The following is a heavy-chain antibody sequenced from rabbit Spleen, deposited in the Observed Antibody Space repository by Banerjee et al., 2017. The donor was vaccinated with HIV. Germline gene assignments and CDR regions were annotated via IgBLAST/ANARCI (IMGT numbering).Heavy chain of an antibody. V-gene: IGHV1S40*01. J-gene: IGHJ4*01. CDR2: GYPDGIGST. Sequence: QSLEESGGDMVKPGASLTLTCTASGFSFSTTYYICWVRQAPGKGLEWIGCGYPDGIGSTAYASWAKGRFTISKSSSTTVTLQMTSLTVADTATYFCARSGGDIYDFKLWGPGTLVTVS. CDR1: GFSFSTTYY. D-gene: IGHD2-1*01. CDR3: ARSGGDIYDFKL.